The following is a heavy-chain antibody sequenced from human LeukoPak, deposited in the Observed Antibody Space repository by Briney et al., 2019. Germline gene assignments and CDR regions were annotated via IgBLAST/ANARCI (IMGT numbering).Heavy chain of an antibody. CDR1: GDSLNGYY. CDR3: ARVHSYASGIEV. D-gene: IGHD3-16*01. CDR2: IHSGGT. J-gene: IGHJ6*02. V-gene: IGHV4-4*07. Sequence: SQTLSLTCSVSGDSLNGYYWSWIRQPAGEDLEWIGRIHSGGTNYNPSLKSRVTMSLDTSKNQLSLGLTSVTAADTAVYYCARVHSYASGIEVWGQGTTVTVSS.